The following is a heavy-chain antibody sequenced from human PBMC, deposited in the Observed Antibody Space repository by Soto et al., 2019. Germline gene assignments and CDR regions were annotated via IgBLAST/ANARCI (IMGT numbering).Heavy chain of an antibody. CDR3: ARDRELGRSSPYFDF. V-gene: IGHV3-33*01. D-gene: IGHD6-6*01. CDR1: GFTFSSFG. Sequence: QVQLVESGGGVVQPGRSLRLSCAASGFTFSSFGIHWVRQAPGKGLEWVTVIWNAGNNRKYAESVRGRFTVSSDNSKNMVYLQLDSLRVEDTAIYYCARDRELGRSSPYFDFWGQGALVTVSS. J-gene: IGHJ4*02. CDR2: IWNAGNNR.